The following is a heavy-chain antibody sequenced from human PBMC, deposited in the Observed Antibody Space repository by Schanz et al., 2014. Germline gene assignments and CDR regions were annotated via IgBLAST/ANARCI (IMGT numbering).Heavy chain of an antibody. CDR1: GFAFSSFA. CDR3: ARPALWFGDNCFDP. CDR2: ISTSGTYM. V-gene: IGHV3-21*01. J-gene: IGHJ5*02. Sequence: EVQLVESGGGLVPPGGSLRLSCVASGFAFSSFAMTWVRQAPGRGLEWVSSISTSGTYMYIADSLKGRLTISRDNAKNTLYLQMNSLRAEDTAVYYCARPALWFGDNCFDPWGQGTLVTVSS. D-gene: IGHD3-10*01.